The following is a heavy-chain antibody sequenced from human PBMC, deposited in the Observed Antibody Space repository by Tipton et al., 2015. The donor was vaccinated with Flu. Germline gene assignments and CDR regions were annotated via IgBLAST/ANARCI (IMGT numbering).Heavy chain of an antibody. CDR1: GGSINSHY. CDR3: AKGRGAASSSGVFDS. Sequence: LRLSCTVSGGSINSHYWSWIRQPAGKGLEWIGRVYTSGNTIYNPSLKSRVTMSLDASKNQFSLSLTSVTAADSAGYFCAKGRGAASSSGVFDSWGQGTLVTVSS. V-gene: IGHV4-4*07. D-gene: IGHD6-6*01. CDR2: VYTSGNT. J-gene: IGHJ4*02.